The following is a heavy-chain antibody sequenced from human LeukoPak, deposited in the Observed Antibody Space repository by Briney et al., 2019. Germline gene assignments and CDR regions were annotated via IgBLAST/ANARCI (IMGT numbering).Heavy chain of an antibody. CDR2: ISSSSSYI. Sequence: GGSLRLSCAASGFTFSSYGMHWVRQAPGKGLEWVSSISSSSSYIYYADSVKGRFTISRDNAKNSLYLQMNSLRAEDTAVYYCARDRGRNWFDPWGQGTLVTVSS. D-gene: IGHD5-24*01. V-gene: IGHV3-21*01. J-gene: IGHJ5*02. CDR1: GFTFSSYG. CDR3: ARDRGRNWFDP.